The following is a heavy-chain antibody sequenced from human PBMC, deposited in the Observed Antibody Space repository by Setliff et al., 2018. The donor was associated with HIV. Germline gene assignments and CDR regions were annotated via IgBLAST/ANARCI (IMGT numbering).Heavy chain of an antibody. CDR3: ARQGAGCYYDSSEYCTGNGFDM. D-gene: IGHD3-22*01. CDR2: FHHSGST. J-gene: IGHJ3*02. Sequence: SETLSLTCSVSRYSINTAYYWGWIRQSPGKGLEWIGGFHHSGSTHYNPSLKSRVTISGQTSNNQFSLQLTSVTAADTAVYYCARQGAGCYYDSSEYCTGNGFDMWGQGTMVTVSS. V-gene: IGHV4-38-2*01. CDR1: RYSINTAYY.